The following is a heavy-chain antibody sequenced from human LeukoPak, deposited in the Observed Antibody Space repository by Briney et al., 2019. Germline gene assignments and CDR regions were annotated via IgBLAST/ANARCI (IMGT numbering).Heavy chain of an antibody. Sequence: SETLSLTCTVSGYSISSGYYWGWIRQPPGKGRKWIGEIYHSGSTNYNPSLKSRGTISVDKSKNQFSLKLSSVTAADMAVYYCARATYDSSGYSDAFDIWGQGTMVTVSS. CDR1: GYSISSGYY. V-gene: IGHV4-38-2*02. CDR2: IYHSGST. J-gene: IGHJ3*02. D-gene: IGHD3-22*01. CDR3: ARATYDSSGYSDAFDI.